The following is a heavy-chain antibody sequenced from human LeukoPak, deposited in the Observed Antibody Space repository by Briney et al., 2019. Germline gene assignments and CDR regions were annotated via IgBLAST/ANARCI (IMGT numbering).Heavy chain of an antibody. CDR2: IFYTGST. V-gene: IGHV4-59*01. CDR1: GGSISGYY. D-gene: IGHD3-22*01. CDR3: ARDRDYYDNSAYTHGGAFDI. Sequence: SETLSLTCTVSGGSISGYYWSWIRQPPGKGLECIGYIFYTGSTNYNPSLKSRVTISVDTSKNQFSLKLSSETAADTAVYYCARDRDYYDNSAYTHGGAFDIWGQGTMVTVSS. J-gene: IGHJ3*02.